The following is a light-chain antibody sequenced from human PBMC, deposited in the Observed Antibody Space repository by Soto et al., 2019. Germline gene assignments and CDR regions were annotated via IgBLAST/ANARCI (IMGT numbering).Light chain of an antibody. CDR3: QQYSNWAPIT. V-gene: IGKV3-15*01. Sequence: EIVVTQAPATLSVSPGERATLSCRASQSVNRKLAWYQQKPGQGPRLLIYGASTRATDILARFSGSGSGTEFTLTISSLQSEDFAVYYCQQYSNWAPITFGQGTRLEIK. CDR1: QSVNRK. J-gene: IGKJ5*01. CDR2: GAS.